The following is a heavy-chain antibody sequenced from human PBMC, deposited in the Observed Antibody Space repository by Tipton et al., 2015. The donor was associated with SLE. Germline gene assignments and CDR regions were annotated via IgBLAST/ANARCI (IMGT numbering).Heavy chain of an antibody. J-gene: IGHJ4*02. V-gene: IGHV3-33*01. D-gene: IGHD3-3*01. Sequence: RSLRLSCAASGFTFSSYGMHWVRQAPGKGLEWVAVIWYDGSNKYYADSVKGRFTISRDNSKNTLYLQMHSLRTGDTAVYYCARSISGVVTPFDYWGQGTLVTVSS. CDR2: IWYDGSNK. CDR3: ARSISGVVTPFDY. CDR1: GFTFSSYG.